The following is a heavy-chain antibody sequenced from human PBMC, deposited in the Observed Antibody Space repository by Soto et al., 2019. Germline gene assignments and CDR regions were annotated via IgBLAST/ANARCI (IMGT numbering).Heavy chain of an antibody. J-gene: IGHJ4*02. CDR1: GFTFSSYA. Sequence: GGSLRLSCAASGFTFSSYAMHWVRQAPGKGLEWVAVISYDGSNKYYADSVKGRFTISRDNSKNTLYLQMNSLRAEDTAVCYCARGGNSSSALHLDYWGQGTLVTVSS. CDR3: ARGGNSSSALHLDY. V-gene: IGHV3-30-3*01. D-gene: IGHD6-6*01. CDR2: ISYDGSNK.